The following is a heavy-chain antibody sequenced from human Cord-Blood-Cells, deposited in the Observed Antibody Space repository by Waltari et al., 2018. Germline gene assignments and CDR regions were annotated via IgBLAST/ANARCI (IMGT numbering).Heavy chain of an antibody. V-gene: IGHV4-38-2*02. CDR3: ARGGPYGSSSVDY. CDR2: IYHSGST. CDR1: CYLISRGYY. Sequence: QVQLQESGPALVKPSGTLSRTCTVSCYLISRGYYRRWLRQPPGKGLEWIGSIYHSGSTYYNPSLKSRVTISVDTSKNQFSLKLSSVTAADTAVYYCARGGPYGSSSVDYWGQGTLVTVSS. D-gene: IGHD6-6*01. J-gene: IGHJ4*02.